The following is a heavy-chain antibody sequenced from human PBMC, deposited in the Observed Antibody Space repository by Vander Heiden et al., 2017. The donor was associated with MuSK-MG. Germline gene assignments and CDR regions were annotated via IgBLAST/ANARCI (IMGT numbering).Heavy chain of an antibody. D-gene: IGHD6-6*01. J-gene: IGHJ5*02. CDR3: ARAKAARPVGWFDP. V-gene: IGHV3-30-3*01. CDR1: GFTFSSDA. Sequence: QVQLVASGGGVVQPGRSLRLSCAASGFTFSSDAMHWVRQAPGKGLEWVAVISYDGSNKYYADSVKGRFTISRDNSKNTLYLQMNSLRAEDTAVYYCARAKAARPVGWFDPWGQGTLVTVSS. CDR2: ISYDGSNK.